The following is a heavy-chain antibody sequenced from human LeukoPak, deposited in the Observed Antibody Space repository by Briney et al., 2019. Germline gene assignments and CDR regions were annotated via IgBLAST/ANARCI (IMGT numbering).Heavy chain of an antibody. CDR3: ARDYDYGFDD. Sequence: GGSLRLSCAASGFTFSTYPMNWVRQAPGKGLEWISHIRGSGTTDYADSVKGRFTISRDNAKNSLYLQLSSLRAEDTAVYYCARDYDYGFDDWGQGTLVTVSS. CDR2: IRGSGTT. J-gene: IGHJ4*02. V-gene: IGHV3-48*01. CDR1: GFTFSTYP. D-gene: IGHD4-17*01.